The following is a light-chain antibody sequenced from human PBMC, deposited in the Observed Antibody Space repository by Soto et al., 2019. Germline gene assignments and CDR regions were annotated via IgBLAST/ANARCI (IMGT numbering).Light chain of an antibody. CDR3: SSYTSSSPWV. Sequence: QSALTQPASVSGSPGQSITISCTGTSSDVGGYNYVSWYQQHPGKAPKLMIYEVSNWPSGVSNRFSGSKSGNTASLTISGLQAEDEADYYCSSYTSSSPWVFGGGTKLPVL. CDR2: EVS. J-gene: IGLJ3*02. CDR1: SSDVGGYNY. V-gene: IGLV2-14*01.